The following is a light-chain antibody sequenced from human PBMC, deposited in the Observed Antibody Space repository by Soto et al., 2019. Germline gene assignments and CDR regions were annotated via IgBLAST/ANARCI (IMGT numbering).Light chain of an antibody. CDR2: DTS. J-gene: IGKJ5*01. CDR3: QHRSIWPVS. Sequence: EVVLTQSPATLSVSPGEGVTLSCRASQGIGDTLAWYQHKPGQTPRLLIYDTSARATGVPATFSGSGSGTDFTLTISSLEPEDFAVYYCQHRSIWPVSFGQGTLLEIK. V-gene: IGKV3D-11*03. CDR1: QGIGDT.